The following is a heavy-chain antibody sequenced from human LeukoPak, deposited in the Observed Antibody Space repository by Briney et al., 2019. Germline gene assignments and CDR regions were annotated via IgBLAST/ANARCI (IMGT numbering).Heavy chain of an antibody. J-gene: IGHJ6*02. D-gene: IGHD3-10*01. CDR3: ARDMLEYYGSGNYYYGMDV. Sequence: PGGSLRLSCAASGFTFSSYSMNWVSQAPGKGLEWVSYISSSSSTIYYADSVKGRFTISRDNAKNSLYLQMNSLRAEDTAVYYCARDMLEYYGSGNYYYGMDVWGQGTTVTVSS. CDR2: ISSSSSTI. CDR1: GFTFSSYS. V-gene: IGHV3-48*01.